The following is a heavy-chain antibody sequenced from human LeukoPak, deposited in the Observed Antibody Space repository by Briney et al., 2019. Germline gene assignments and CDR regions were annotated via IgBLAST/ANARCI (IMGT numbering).Heavy chain of an antibody. D-gene: IGHD6-13*01. J-gene: IGHJ4*02. CDR1: GFTFSSYA. CDR3: ANLNIAAAGKGNY. Sequence: PGGSLRLSCAASGFTFSSYAMSWVRQAPGRGLEWVSVISGSGVSTFYAESVKGRFTISRDNSKNTLYLQMNSLRADDTAVYYCANLNIAAAGKGNYWGQGTLVTVSS. V-gene: IGHV3-23*01. CDR2: ISGSGVST.